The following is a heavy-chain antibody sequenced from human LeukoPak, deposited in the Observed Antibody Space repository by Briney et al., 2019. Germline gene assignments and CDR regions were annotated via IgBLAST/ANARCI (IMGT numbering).Heavy chain of an antibody. CDR2: ISSNGGST. D-gene: IGHD5-12*01. CDR3: ARDGLRYYYYGMDV. J-gene: IGHJ6*02. Sequence: GGSLRLSCAASGFTFSSYAMHWARQAPGKGLEYVSAISSNGGSTYYANSVKGRFTISRDNSKNTLYLQMGSLRAEDMAVYYCARDGLRYYYYGMDVWGQGTTVTVSS. V-gene: IGHV3-64*01. CDR1: GFTFSSYA.